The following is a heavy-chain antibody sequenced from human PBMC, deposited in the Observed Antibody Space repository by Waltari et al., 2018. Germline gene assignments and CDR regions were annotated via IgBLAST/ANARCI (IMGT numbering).Heavy chain of an antibody. V-gene: IGHV4-61*09. CDR2: IYTSGVT. CDR3: ARPRGSYYQGNWFDP. Sequence: QVQLQESGPGLVKPSQTLSLTCTVSGGSISSGSYYWSWIRQPAGKGLEWIGDIYTSGVTNYTPALKSRVTISVDTSKNQFALKRSSVTAADTAVYYCARPRGSYYQGNWFDPWGQGTLVTVSS. D-gene: IGHD1-26*01. J-gene: IGHJ5*02. CDR1: GGSISSGSYY.